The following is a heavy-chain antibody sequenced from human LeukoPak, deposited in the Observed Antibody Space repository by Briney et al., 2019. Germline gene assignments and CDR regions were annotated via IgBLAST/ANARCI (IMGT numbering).Heavy chain of an antibody. CDR2: IYYSGTT. CDR3: VRLGTCSGAHCHPDY. D-gene: IGHD2-15*01. Sequence: SETLSLTCTVPGASISSYYWSWIRQPPGGGLEWIGFIYYSGTTAYNPSLNSRVGMSVDTSKNQFSLWLSSVTAADTAVFYCVRLGTCSGAHCHPDYWGQGTLVTVSS. J-gene: IGHJ4*02. V-gene: IGHV4-59*08. CDR1: GASISSYY.